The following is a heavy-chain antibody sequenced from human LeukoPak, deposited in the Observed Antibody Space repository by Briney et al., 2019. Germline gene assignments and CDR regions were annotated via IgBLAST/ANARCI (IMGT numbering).Heavy chain of an antibody. CDR3: ARGRAKQQLVLN. CDR2: IYYSGST. CDR1: GGSISSGGYY. Sequence: ASETLSLTCTVSGGSISSGGYYWSWIRQHPGKGLKWIGYIYYSGSTYYNPSLKSRVTISVDTSKNQFSLKLSSVTAADTAVYYCARGRAKQQLVLNWGQGTLVTVSS. J-gene: IGHJ4*02. D-gene: IGHD6-13*01. V-gene: IGHV4-31*03.